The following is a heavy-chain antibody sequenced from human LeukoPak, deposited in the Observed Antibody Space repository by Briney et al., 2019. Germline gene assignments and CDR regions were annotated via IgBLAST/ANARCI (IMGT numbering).Heavy chain of an antibody. CDR3: ARLSDYDFWSGYINWFDP. CDR1: GYSFTSYW. D-gene: IGHD3-3*01. Sequence: GESLKISCKGSGYSFTSYWIGWVRQMPGKGLEWMGIIYPGDPDTRYSPSFQGQVTISADKSISTAYLQWSSLKASDTAMYYCARLSDYDFWSGYINWFDPWGQGTLVTVSS. CDR2: IYPGDPDT. J-gene: IGHJ5*02. V-gene: IGHV5-51*01.